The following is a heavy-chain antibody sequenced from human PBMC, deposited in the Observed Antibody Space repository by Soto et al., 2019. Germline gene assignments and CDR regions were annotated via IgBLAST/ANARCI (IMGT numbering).Heavy chain of an antibody. CDR3: ARQAPYDFWSGYYPSFDY. D-gene: IGHD3-3*01. Sequence: PSETLSLTCTVSGGSISSYYWSWIRQPPGKGLEWIGYIYYSGSTNYNPSLKSRVTISVDTSKNQFSLKLSSVTAAGTAVYYFARQAPYDFWSGYYPSFDYWGQGTLVTVSS. J-gene: IGHJ4*02. V-gene: IGHV4-59*08. CDR2: IYYSGST. CDR1: GGSISSYY.